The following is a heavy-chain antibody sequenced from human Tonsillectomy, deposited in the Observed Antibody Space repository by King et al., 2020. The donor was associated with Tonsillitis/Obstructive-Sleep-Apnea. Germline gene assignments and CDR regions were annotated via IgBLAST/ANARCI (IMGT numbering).Heavy chain of an antibody. V-gene: IGHV5-51*01. CDR2: IYPGDSDT. Sequence: VQLVESGAEVKKPGESLNISCQGSGYRFTSYWIAWVRQVPGKGLDWMGIIYPGDSDTRYSPSCQGQGTISADKSIDTAYLQWGSLGASDSAMYYCARLDNTGSSLPSGGTLDRWGRGTLVTVSS. CDR1: GYRFTSYW. CDR3: ARLDNTGSSLPSGGTLDR. D-gene: IGHD1-26*01. J-gene: IGHJ2*01.